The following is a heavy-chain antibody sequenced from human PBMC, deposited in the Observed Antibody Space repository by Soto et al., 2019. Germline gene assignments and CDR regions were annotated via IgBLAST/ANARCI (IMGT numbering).Heavy chain of an antibody. CDR3: ARAWVVVTAPDY. CDR2: IIAGNGNT. V-gene: IGHV1-3*05. CDR1: GYTFTSYA. D-gene: IGHD2-21*02. Sequence: QVPLVQSGAEEKKPGASVKVSCKASGYTFTSYAMHWVRQAPGQRLEWMGWIIAGNGNTKYSQKFQGRVTITRDTSASTAYMELSSLRSEDTAVYYCARAWVVVTAPDYWGQGTLVTVSS. J-gene: IGHJ4*02.